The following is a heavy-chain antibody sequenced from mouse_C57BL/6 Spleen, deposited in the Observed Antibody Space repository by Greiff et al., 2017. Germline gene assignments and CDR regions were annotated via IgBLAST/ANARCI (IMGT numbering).Heavy chain of an antibody. CDR2: IYLGDGDT. D-gene: IGHD2-4*01. CDR3: AGCDYDEEYAMDY. Sequence: VQLQESGPELVKPGASVTISCKASGYAFSSSWLNWVKQRPGKGLEWIGRIYLGDGDTNYNGKFKGKATLTADKSSSTAYMQLSSLTSEDSAVYFCAGCDYDEEYAMDYWGQGTSVTVSS. V-gene: IGHV1-82*01. CDR1: GYAFSSSW. J-gene: IGHJ4*01.